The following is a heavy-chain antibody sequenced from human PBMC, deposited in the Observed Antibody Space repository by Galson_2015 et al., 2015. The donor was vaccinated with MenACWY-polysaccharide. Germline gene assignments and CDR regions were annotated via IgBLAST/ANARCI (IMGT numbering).Heavy chain of an antibody. Sequence: SLRLSCAASGFTFSTYWMHWVRHAPGKGLVWVSRIKSDGSSTSYADSVKGRFTISRDNAKNTLYLQMNSLRAEDTALYYCARGYSGYDWGQGTLVTVSS. CDR2: IKSDGSST. J-gene: IGHJ4*02. CDR3: ARGYSGYD. D-gene: IGHD5-12*01. V-gene: IGHV3-74*01. CDR1: GFTFSTYW.